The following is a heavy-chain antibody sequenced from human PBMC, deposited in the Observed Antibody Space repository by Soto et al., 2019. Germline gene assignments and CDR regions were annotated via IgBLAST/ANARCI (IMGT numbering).Heavy chain of an antibody. CDR3: ARRAALRYFDWLVRPVFATDY. CDR2: IYYSGST. Sequence: SETLSLTCTVSGGSISSSSYYWGWIRQPPGKGLEWIGSIYYSGSTYYNPSLKSRVTISVDTSKDQFSLKLSSVTAADTAVYYCARRAALRYFDWLVRPVFATDYWGQGTLVTVSS. V-gene: IGHV4-39*01. D-gene: IGHD3-9*01. CDR1: GGSISSSSYY. J-gene: IGHJ4*02.